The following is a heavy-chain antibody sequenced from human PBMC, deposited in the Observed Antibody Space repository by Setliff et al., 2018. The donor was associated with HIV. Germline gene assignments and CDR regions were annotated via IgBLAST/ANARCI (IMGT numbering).Heavy chain of an antibody. J-gene: IGHJ3*02. CDR1: GGSISSYY. Sequence: SETLSLTCTVSGGSISSYYWSWIRQPAGKGLEWIGRIFSSGSTSYNSSLKSRVTMSVDTSKNQFSLRLSSVTAADTAVYYCARDDYGDYTVFDIWGQGTMVTVSS. CDR2: IFSSGST. CDR3: ARDDYGDYTVFDI. V-gene: IGHV4-4*07. D-gene: IGHD4-17*01.